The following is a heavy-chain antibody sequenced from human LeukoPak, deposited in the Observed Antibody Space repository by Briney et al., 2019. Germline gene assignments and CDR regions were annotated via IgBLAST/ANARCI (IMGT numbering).Heavy chain of an antibody. CDR1: GGSFSGYY. J-gene: IGHJ4*02. Sequence: SETLSLTCAVYGGSFSGYYWSWIRQPPGKGLEWIGEINHSGSTNYNPSLKSRVTISVDTSKNQFSLKLSSVTAADTAVYYCTRDLLHYSYGPSGDYWGQGTLVTVSS. V-gene: IGHV4-34*01. CDR2: INHSGST. D-gene: IGHD5-18*01. CDR3: TRDLLHYSYGPSGDY.